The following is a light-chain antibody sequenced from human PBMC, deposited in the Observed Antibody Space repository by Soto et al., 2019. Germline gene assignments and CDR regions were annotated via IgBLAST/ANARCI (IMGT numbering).Light chain of an antibody. CDR1: SSDVGGYNY. J-gene: IGLJ1*01. V-gene: IGLV2-14*01. CDR3: SSYTSSSTLYV. Sequence: QSALTQPASVSGSPGQSITISCTGNSSDVGGYNYVSWYQQHPGKAPKLMIYDVSNRPSGVSNCFSGSKSGNTASLTISGLQAEDEADYYCSSYTSSSTLYVFGTGTKVTVL. CDR2: DVS.